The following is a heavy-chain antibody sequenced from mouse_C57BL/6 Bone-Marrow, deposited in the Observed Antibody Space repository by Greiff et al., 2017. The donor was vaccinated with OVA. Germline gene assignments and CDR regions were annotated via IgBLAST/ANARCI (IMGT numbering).Heavy chain of an antibody. Sequence: VMLVESGPGLVAPSQSLSITCTVSGFSLTSYGVDWVRQSPGKGLEWLGVIWGVGSKNYNSALKSSLSISKDNSKSQVFLKMNSLQTDDTAMYYCAKRAAQAPFAYWGQGTLVTVSA. V-gene: IGHV2-6*01. CDR2: IWGVGSK. CDR3: AKRAAQAPFAY. D-gene: IGHD3-2*02. J-gene: IGHJ3*01. CDR1: GFSLTSYG.